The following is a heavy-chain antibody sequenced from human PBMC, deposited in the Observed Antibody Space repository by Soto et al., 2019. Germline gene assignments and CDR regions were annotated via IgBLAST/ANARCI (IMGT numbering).Heavy chain of an antibody. J-gene: IGHJ4*02. Sequence: GGSLRLSCTASGFTFSAYNMYWVRQAPGKGLEWVSYVSSSGTYIYYADSVKGRFTISRDNANNSLYLQMNSLRAEDAAVYYCARQLHFGYFSLGYWGQGTRVTVSS. CDR2: VSSSGTYI. V-gene: IGHV3-21*01. D-gene: IGHD3-10*01. CDR1: GFTFSAYN. CDR3: ARQLHFGYFSLGY.